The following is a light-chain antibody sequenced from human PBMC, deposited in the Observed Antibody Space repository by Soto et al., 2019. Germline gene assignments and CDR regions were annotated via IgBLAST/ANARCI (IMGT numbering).Light chain of an antibody. Sequence: QSALTQPRSVSGSPGQSVTISCTGTSSDVGGYDYVSWYQQHPFKAPKLIISYVNERPSGVPDRFSGSKSGNTASLTISGLQAEDEADYYFCSFAGGLYVFGTGTKVTVL. J-gene: IGLJ1*01. CDR3: CSFAGGLYV. CDR2: YVN. V-gene: IGLV2-11*01. CDR1: SSDVGGYDY.